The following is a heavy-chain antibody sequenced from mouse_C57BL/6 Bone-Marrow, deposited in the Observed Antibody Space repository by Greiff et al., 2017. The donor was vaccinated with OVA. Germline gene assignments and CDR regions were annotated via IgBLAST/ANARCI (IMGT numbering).Heavy chain of an antibody. D-gene: IGHD2-14*01. CDR1: GSPLTSYG. V-gene: IGHV2-9*01. CDR3: AEEGYGEGDAMDY. CDR2: RWGGGST. Sequence: QVQLKESGPGPVAPSQSLSITCTVPGSPLTSYGVDWVRQPLGKALEWLGVRWGGGSTNYNSALMSRLSISKDNSKSQVFLKMNSLQTDDTAMYYCAEEGYGEGDAMDYWGQGTSVTVSS. J-gene: IGHJ4*01.